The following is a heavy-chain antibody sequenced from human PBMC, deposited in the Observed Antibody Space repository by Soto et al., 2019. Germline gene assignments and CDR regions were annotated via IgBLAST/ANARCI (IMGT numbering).Heavy chain of an antibody. CDR2: IKSKTDGGTT. Sequence: GGSLRLSCAASGFTFSNAWMNWVRQAPGKGLEWVGRIKSKTDGGTTDYAAPVKGRFTISRDDSKNTLYLQMNSLKTEDTAVYYCTTGPYDPTAVYYYYYYGMDVWGQGTTVTVSS. CDR1: GFTFSNAW. D-gene: IGHD3-22*01. J-gene: IGHJ6*02. V-gene: IGHV3-15*07. CDR3: TTGPYDPTAVYYYYYYGMDV.